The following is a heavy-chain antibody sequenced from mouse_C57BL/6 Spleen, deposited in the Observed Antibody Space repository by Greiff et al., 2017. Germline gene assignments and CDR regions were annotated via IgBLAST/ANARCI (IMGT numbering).Heavy chain of an antibody. J-gene: IGHJ3*01. V-gene: IGHV1-64*01. CDR3: ARSPSEFDGYYGGFAY. CDR2: IHPNSGST. D-gene: IGHD2-3*01. CDR1: GYTFTSYW. Sequence: QVQLQQPGAELVKPGASVKLSCKASGYTFTSYWMHWVKQRPGQGLEWIGMIHPNSGSTNYNEKFKSKATLTVDKSSSTAYMQLSSLTSEDSAVYYCARSPSEFDGYYGGFAYWGQGTLVTVSA.